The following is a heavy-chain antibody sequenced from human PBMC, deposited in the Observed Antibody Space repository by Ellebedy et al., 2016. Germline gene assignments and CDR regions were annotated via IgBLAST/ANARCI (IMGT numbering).Heavy chain of an antibody. D-gene: IGHD1-14*01. CDR2: INPNSGGT. Sequence: ASVKVSXXASGYTFTGYYMHWVRQAPGQGLEWMGWINPNSGGTNYAQKFQGWVTMTRDTSISTVYMELSSLRSEDTAVYCCATVGTSYGMDVWGQGTTVTVSS. V-gene: IGHV1-2*04. CDR3: ATVGTSYGMDV. CDR1: GYTFTGYY. J-gene: IGHJ6*02.